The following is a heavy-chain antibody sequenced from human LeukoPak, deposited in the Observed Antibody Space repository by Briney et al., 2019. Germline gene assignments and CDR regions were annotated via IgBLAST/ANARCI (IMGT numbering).Heavy chain of an antibody. Sequence: ASVKVSCKASGYTFTGYYMHWVRQAPGQGLEWMGWINPNSGGTNYAQKFQGRVTMTRNTSISAAYMELSSLRSEDTAVYYCARGPVDYYDSRGYAFDIWGQGTMVTVSS. V-gene: IGHV1-2*02. D-gene: IGHD3-22*01. J-gene: IGHJ3*02. CDR3: ARGPVDYYDSRGYAFDI. CDR2: INPNSGGT. CDR1: GYTFTGYY.